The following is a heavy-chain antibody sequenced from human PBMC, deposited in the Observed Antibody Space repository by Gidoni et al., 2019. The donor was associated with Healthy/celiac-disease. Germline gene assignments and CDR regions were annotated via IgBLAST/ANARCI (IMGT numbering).Heavy chain of an antibody. CDR2: ISGSGGRT. V-gene: IGHV3-23*01. D-gene: IGHD3-16*02. CDR3: ATPPLTYYDYVWGSYRQGTFDY. J-gene: IGHJ4*02. CDR1: GFTFSSYA. Sequence: EVQLLESGGGLVQPGGSLRLSCAASGFTFSSYAMSCVRQAPGKGLEWVSAISGSGGRTYYADTVKGQFTISRDNSKNTLDLQMNSLRAEDTAVYYCATPPLTYYDYVWGSYRQGTFDYWGQGTLVTVSS.